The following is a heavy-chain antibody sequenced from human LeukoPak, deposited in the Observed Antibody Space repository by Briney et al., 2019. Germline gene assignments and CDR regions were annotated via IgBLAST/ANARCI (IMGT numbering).Heavy chain of an antibody. J-gene: IGHJ5*02. CDR1: GFTFSSYR. Sequence: GSLRLSCAASGFTFSSYRMNWVRQPPGKGLEWIGSIYYSGSTYYNPSLKSRVTISVDTSKNQFSLKLSSVTAADTAVYYCAREGSIKYNWFDPWGQGTLVTVSS. CDR3: AREGSIKYNWFDP. V-gene: IGHV4-39*07. D-gene: IGHD3-10*01. CDR2: IYYSGST.